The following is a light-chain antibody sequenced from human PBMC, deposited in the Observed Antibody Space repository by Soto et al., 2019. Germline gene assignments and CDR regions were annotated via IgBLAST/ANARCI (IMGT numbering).Light chain of an antibody. CDR2: DVS. CDR3: SSYTSSSTSV. Sequence: QSALTQPASVSGSPGQSITISCTGTSSDVGNYNYVSWYQQHPGKAPKLMIYDVSNRPSGVSNRFSGSKSGNTASLTISGLQAEDEADYYRSSYTSSSTSVFGGGTKVT. V-gene: IGLV2-14*01. CDR1: SSDVGNYNY. J-gene: IGLJ2*01.